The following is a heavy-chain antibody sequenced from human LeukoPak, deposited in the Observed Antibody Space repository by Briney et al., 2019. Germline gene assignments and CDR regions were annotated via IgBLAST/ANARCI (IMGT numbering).Heavy chain of an antibody. J-gene: IGHJ4*02. CDR2: IYYSGST. V-gene: IGHV4-59*01. CDR3: ARALGGSGSERYFDY. D-gene: IGHD3-10*01. Sequence: TASETLSLTCTVSGGSISSYYWSWIRQPPGKGLEWIGYIYYSGSTNYNPSLKSRVTISVDTSKNQFSLKLSSVTAADTAVYYCARALGGSGSERYFDYWGQGTLATVSS. CDR1: GGSISSYY.